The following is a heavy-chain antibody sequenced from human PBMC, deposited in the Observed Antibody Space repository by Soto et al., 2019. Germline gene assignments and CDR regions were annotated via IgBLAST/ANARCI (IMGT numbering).Heavy chain of an antibody. D-gene: IGHD3-10*01. V-gene: IGHV4-59*01. J-gene: IGHJ3*02. Sequence: QVQLQESGPRLVKSSETLSLVCSVSGDSIIRSFWGWIRQSPGKGLEYIGYISDSGVTDYDPSLKSRVTIXXXTSXXXXXXXXXXXXAADTAMYYCARGAGDFSGPDSFDIWGQGTMVTVSS. CDR2: ISDSGVT. CDR3: ARGAGDFSGPDSFDI. CDR1: GDSIIRSF.